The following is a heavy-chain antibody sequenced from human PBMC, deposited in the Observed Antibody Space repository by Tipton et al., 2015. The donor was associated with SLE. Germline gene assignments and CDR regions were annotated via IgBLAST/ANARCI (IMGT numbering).Heavy chain of an antibody. V-gene: IGHV4-34*01. CDR3: AKGREAVAGTSDAFDI. D-gene: IGHD6-19*01. CDR2: INHSGST. Sequence: TLSLTCTVSGGSISSYYWSWIRQPPGEGLEWIGEINHSGSTNYNPSLKSRVTISVDTSKNQFSRKLSSVTAADTAVYYCAKGREAVAGTSDAFDIWGQGAMVTVSS. J-gene: IGHJ3*02. CDR1: GGSISSYY.